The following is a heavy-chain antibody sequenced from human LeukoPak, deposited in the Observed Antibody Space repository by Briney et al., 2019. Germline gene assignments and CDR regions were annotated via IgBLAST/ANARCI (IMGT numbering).Heavy chain of an antibody. J-gene: IGHJ3*02. D-gene: IGHD3-22*01. CDR2: IYYSGST. CDR3: ARPSRTGSGWDAFDI. V-gene: IGHV4-59*08. Sequence: SETLSLTCTVSGCSFSNYYWSWVRQPPGKELEWMGYIYYSGSTNYKPSLTSRVTITVDTSKNQFSLNLSSVTAADTAVYYCARPSRTGSGWDAFDIWGQGTMVTVSS. CDR1: GCSFSNYY.